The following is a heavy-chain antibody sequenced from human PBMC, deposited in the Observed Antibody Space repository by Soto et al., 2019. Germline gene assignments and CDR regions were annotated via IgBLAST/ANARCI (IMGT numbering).Heavy chain of an antibody. CDR3: ARFQLRLYRFDP. V-gene: IGHV4-34*01. Sequence: QVQLQQWGAGLLKPSETLSLTCAVYGGSFSGYYWSWIRQPPGKGLEWIGEINHSGSTNYNPSLKSRVTISVDTSKNQFSLKLSSVTAADTAVYYCARFQLRLYRFDPWGQGTLVTVSS. D-gene: IGHD6-25*01. J-gene: IGHJ5*02. CDR2: INHSGST. CDR1: GGSFSGYY.